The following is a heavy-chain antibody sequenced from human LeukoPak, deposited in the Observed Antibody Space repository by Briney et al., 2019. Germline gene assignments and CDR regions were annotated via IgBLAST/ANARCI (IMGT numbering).Heavy chain of an antibody. Sequence: GGSLRLSCAASGFTFSTYWMHWVRRAPGKGLVWVSRINSDGSSTRYADSVKGRFTISRDNAKNTLYLQMNSLRVDDTAVYYCAGGPWRSDTGGYVFDYWGQGTLVTVSS. V-gene: IGHV3-74*01. CDR1: GFTFSTYW. J-gene: IGHJ4*02. D-gene: IGHD3-22*01. CDR2: INSDGSST. CDR3: AGGPWRSDTGGYVFDY.